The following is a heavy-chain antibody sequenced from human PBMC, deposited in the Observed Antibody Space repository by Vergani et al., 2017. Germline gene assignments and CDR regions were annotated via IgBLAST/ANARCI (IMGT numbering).Heavy chain of an antibody. CDR2: ISSSSSYT. Sequence: QVQLVESGGGLVKPGGSLRLSCAASGFTFSDYYMSWIRQAPGKGLEWVSYISSSSSYTNYADSVKGRFTISRDNAKNSLYLQMNSLRAEDTAVYYCARAGASSPYYFDYGGQGTLVTVSS. J-gene: IGHJ4*02. D-gene: IGHD6-19*01. CDR1: GFTFSDYY. V-gene: IGHV3-11*06. CDR3: ARAGASSPYYFDY.